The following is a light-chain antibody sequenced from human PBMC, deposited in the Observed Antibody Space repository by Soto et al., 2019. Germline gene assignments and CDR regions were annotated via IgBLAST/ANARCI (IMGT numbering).Light chain of an antibody. V-gene: IGLV2-11*01. CDR1: SSDVGRYNY. Sequence: QSVLTQPRSVSGSPGQSVTISCTGTSSDVGRYNYVSWYQQHPGKAPKLIIYDVNQRPSGVPDRFSGSKSDNTASLTISGLQADDEANYYCCSFAGSYTWLFGGGTKLTVL. J-gene: IGLJ3*02. CDR3: CSFAGSYTWL. CDR2: DVN.